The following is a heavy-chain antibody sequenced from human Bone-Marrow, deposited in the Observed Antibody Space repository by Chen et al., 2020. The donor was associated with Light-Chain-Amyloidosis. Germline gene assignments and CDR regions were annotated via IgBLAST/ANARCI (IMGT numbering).Heavy chain of an antibody. J-gene: IGHJ4*02. CDR1: GYTFTNYA. D-gene: IGHD3-10*01. Sequence: QVQLVQSGAEVKKPGASVKVSCKASGYTFTNYALHWVRQAPGQRLECMGWINAGNGNTKYSQKFQGRVTITRDTSASIAYMELSSLRSEDTAVYYCARDRFYGSGSYYIFDYWGQGTLVTVSS. CDR3: ARDRFYGSGSYYIFDY. V-gene: IGHV1-3*01. CDR2: INAGNGNT.